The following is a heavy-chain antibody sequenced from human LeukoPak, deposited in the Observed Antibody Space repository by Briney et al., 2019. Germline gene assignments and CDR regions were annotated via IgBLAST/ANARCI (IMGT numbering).Heavy chain of an antibody. CDR3: ARGIVVQPSANWFDP. V-gene: IGHV1-3*01. J-gene: IGHJ5*02. Sequence: ASVKVSCKTSGYTFTTYAIHWVRQAPGQRLEWMGLINADDGNTRYSQRVQGRVTITRDTSANTPYMELSSLRFEDTAVCYCARGIVVQPSANWFDPWGQGTPVTVSS. CDR2: INADDGNT. D-gene: IGHD2-2*01. CDR1: GYTFTTYA.